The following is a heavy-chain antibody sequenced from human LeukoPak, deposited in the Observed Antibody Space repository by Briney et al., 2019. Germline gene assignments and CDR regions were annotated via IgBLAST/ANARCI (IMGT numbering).Heavy chain of an antibody. Sequence: GGSLRLSCEASGFTFSNYWMHWVRQVPGKGLMWVSRSSSGSSTTFADSVKGRFTISRDNAKSTLYLQMNSLGAEDTAVYYCTRRRDGAHEGFDYWSLGTLVTVSS. CDR1: GFTFSNYW. J-gene: IGHJ4*02. D-gene: IGHD5-24*01. V-gene: IGHV3-74*01. CDR2: SSSGSST. CDR3: TRRRDGAHEGFDY.